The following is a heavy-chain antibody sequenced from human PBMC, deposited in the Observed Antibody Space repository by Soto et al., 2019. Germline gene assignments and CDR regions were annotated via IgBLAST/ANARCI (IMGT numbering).Heavy chain of an antibody. D-gene: IGHD1-26*01. CDR2: VNWNGGST. CDR1: GFTFDDYG. Sequence: EVQLVESGGGVLRPGGSLRLSCAASGFTFDDYGMSWARQAPGKGLEWVSGVNWNGGSTGYADSVKGRFTISRANAKNFLYLQMNSLRAEDTDFYYCVRGASLNFDYWGQGTLVTVSS. CDR3: VRGASLNFDY. V-gene: IGHV3-20*04. J-gene: IGHJ4*02.